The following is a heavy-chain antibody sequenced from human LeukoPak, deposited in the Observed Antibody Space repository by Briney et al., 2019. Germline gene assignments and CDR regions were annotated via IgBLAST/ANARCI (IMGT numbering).Heavy chain of an antibody. Sequence: PSETLSLTCTVSGGSISSSSYYWGWIRQPPGKGLEWIGSIYYSGSTYYNPSLKSRVTISVDTSKNQFSLKLSSVTAADTAVYYCARHGGTMIVVVPPSLDYWGQGTLVTVSS. D-gene: IGHD3-22*01. J-gene: IGHJ4*02. CDR3: ARHGGTMIVVVPPSLDY. CDR1: GGSISSSSYY. V-gene: IGHV4-39*01. CDR2: IYYSGST.